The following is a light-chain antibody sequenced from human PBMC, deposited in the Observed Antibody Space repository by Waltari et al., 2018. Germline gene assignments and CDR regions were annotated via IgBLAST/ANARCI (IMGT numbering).Light chain of an antibody. CDR2: GAS. J-gene: IGKJ1*01. Sequence: EIVLTQSPGTLSLSPGERGTLSCRASQSVSSSYLDWYQQKPGQAPRLLIYGASSRATGIPDRFSGSGSGTDFTLTISRLEPEDFAVYYCQQYGDSRTFGQGTKVEIK. CDR1: QSVSSSY. V-gene: IGKV3-20*01. CDR3: QQYGDSRT.